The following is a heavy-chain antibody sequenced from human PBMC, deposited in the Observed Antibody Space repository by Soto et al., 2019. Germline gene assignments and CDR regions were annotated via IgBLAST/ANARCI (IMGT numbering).Heavy chain of an antibody. CDR3: AKDRKGSYCSGGTCYSFDY. J-gene: IGHJ4*02. CDR1: GFTISTYV. D-gene: IGHD2-15*01. Sequence: EVQLLESGGGLVQPGGSLRLSCAASGFTISTYVMSWVRQAPGKGLEWVSAISGSSDNTYYADSARGRFTISRDPSKSTLYLPMNSLRAEDTAVYYCAKDRKGSYCSGGTCYSFDYWGQGTLVTVSS. CDR2: ISGSSDNT. V-gene: IGHV3-23*01.